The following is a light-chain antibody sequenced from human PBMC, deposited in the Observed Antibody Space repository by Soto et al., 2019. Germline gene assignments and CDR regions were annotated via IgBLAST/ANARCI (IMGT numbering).Light chain of an antibody. Sequence: AIRMTHSPSSLSASTGDRVPITCRVSQGISSYLAWYQQKPGKAPKLLIYAASTLQSGVPSRFSGSGSGTDFTLTISCLQSEDFATYYCQQYYSYPRTFGQ. CDR2: AAS. CDR1: QGISSY. J-gene: IGKJ2*01. V-gene: IGKV1-8*01. CDR3: QQYYSYPRT.